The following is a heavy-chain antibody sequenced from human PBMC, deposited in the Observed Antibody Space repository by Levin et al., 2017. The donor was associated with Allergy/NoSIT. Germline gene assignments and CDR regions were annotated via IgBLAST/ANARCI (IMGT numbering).Heavy chain of an antibody. J-gene: IGHJ4*02. D-gene: IGHD5-18*01. CDR1: GGSISSGGYS. V-gene: IGHV4-30-2*01. CDR3: ARVDTAMVTFDY. Sequence: LRLSCAVSGGSISSGGYSWNWIRQPPGKGLEWIGYIYHSGSTYYNPSLKSRVTMSVDRSKNQFSLKLSSVTAADTAVYYCARVDTAMVTFDYWGQGTLVTVSS. CDR2: IYHSGST.